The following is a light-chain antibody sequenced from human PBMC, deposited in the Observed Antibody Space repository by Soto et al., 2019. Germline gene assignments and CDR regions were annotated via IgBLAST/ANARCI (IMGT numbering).Light chain of an antibody. Sequence: EIQMTQSPSSRSASVGYIVTITCRSSQSISSYLSWYQQKPGKAPKLLINVASTLQSGVPSRFSGSGSATDFTLAISSLQPEDFETYYCQHSSSTPQTFGGGTKVDIK. CDR2: VAS. CDR3: QHSSSTPQT. CDR1: QSISSY. J-gene: IGKJ4*01. V-gene: IGKV1-39*01.